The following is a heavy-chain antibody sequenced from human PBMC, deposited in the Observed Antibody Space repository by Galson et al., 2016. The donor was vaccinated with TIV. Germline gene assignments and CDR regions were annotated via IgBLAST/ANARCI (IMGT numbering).Heavy chain of an antibody. V-gene: IGHV3-30*02. CDR2: IRYDGKNE. CDR3: AKESAFFGDLINPYYFDL. CDR1: GFTFTNYG. D-gene: IGHD3-10*01. Sequence: SLRLSCAASGFTFTNYGMDWVRQTPGKGLEWVAFIRYDGKNEYYADSVKGRFTISRYNSKTTLYLQMNSLSTEDTAVYYCAKESAFFGDLINPYYFDLWGHGTLVTVSS. J-gene: IGHJ2*01.